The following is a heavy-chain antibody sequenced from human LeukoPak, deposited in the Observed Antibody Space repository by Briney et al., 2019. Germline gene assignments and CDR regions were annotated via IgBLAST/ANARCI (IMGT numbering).Heavy chain of an antibody. V-gene: IGHV3-74*01. Sequence: PGGSLRLSCAASGFTFSDYWMHWVRQAPGKGLEWVSCINIDGATTNYADFVKGRFTISRDNAKNTLHLQMNSLRADDTAVYYCVRGAVGTGVWFDPWGQGTLVTVSS. D-gene: IGHD1-26*01. J-gene: IGHJ5*02. CDR3: VRGAVGTGVWFDP. CDR1: GFTFSDYW. CDR2: INIDGATT.